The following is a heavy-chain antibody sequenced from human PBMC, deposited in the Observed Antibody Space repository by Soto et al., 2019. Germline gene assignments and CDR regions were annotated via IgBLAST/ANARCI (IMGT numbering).Heavy chain of an antibody. CDR2: VSASGAGT. D-gene: IGHD5-18*01. CDR3: ARDQGASFGLYYFDY. CDR1: GFTFSSYW. V-gene: IGHV3-23*01. J-gene: IGHJ4*02. Sequence: GGSLRLSCAASGFTFSSYWMSWVRQAPGKGLEWVSAVSASGAGTYYSDSVKGRFTISRDNSKNTLYLRMNSLRAEDTAVYYCARDQGASFGLYYFDYWGEGSLVTVSS.